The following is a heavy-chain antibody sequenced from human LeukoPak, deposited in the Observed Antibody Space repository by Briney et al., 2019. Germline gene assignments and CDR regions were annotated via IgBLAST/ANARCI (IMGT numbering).Heavy chain of an antibody. CDR1: GFTASSNY. J-gene: IGHJ5*02. D-gene: IGHD6-13*01. CDR2: IYSGGST. CDR3: ARAEGSSSWFDP. V-gene: IGHV3-66*01. Sequence: GGSLRLSCAASGFTASSNYMSWVRQAPGGGREWVSVIYSGGSTYYADSVKGRFTISRDNSKNTLYLQMNSLRAEDTAVYYCARAEGSSSWFDPWGQGTLATVSS.